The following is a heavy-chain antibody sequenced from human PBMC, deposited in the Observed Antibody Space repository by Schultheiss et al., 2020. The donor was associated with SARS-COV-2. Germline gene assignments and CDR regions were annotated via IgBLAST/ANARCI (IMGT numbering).Heavy chain of an antibody. J-gene: IGHJ6*02. CDR2: ISSSSSYI. Sequence: GESLKISCAASGFTFSSYSMNWVRQAPGKGLEWVSSISSSSSYIYYADSVKGRFTISRDNAKNSLYLQMNSLRAEDTAVYYCARLFGLAYYYGMDVWGQGTTVTSP. CDR1: GFTFSSYS. D-gene: IGHD2-21*01. CDR3: ARLFGLAYYYGMDV. V-gene: IGHV3-21*01.